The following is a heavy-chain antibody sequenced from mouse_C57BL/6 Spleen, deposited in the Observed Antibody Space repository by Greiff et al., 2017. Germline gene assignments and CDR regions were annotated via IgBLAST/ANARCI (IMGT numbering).Heavy chain of an antibody. CDR1: GFSLSTSGMG. D-gene: IGHD1-1*01. J-gene: IGHJ2*01. Sequence: QVTLKVSGPGILQSSQTLSLTCSFSGFSLSTSGMGVSWIRQPSGKGLEWLAHIYWDDDKRYNPSLKSRLTISKDTSRNQVFLKITSVDTADTATSDCALGSRYYGSSYGYFDYWGQGTTLTVSS. CDR3: ALGSRYYGSSYGYFDY. CDR2: IYWDDDK. V-gene: IGHV8-12*01.